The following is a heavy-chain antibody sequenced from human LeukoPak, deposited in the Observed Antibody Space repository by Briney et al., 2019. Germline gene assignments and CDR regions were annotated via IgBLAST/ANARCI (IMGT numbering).Heavy chain of an antibody. CDR1: GFTFSDYY. D-gene: IGHD3-10*01. CDR2: ITSSGTNI. J-gene: IGHJ4*02. V-gene: IGHV3-11*01. CDR3: ARGTALPGVDY. Sequence: GGSLRLSCAASGFTFSDYYMSWIRQTPGKGPEWLSYITSSGTNIYYANSVKGRFTVSRDNAKNSLYLQMNSLRAEDTAVYYCARGTALPGVDYWGQGTLVIVSS.